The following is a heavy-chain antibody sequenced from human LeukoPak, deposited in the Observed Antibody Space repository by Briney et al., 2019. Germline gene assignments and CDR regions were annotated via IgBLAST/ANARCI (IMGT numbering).Heavy chain of an antibody. Sequence: GGSLRLSCAASGFTFSSYSMNWVRQAPGKGLDWVSFISSSSAHINYADSVKGRFTISRDKPRNSLYLQMNSLRAEDTAVYYCARDIGGSYTAIDYWGQGTLVTVSP. CDR2: ISSSSAHI. CDR3: ARDIGGSYTAIDY. J-gene: IGHJ4*02. CDR1: GFTFSSYS. D-gene: IGHD1-26*01. V-gene: IGHV3-21*01.